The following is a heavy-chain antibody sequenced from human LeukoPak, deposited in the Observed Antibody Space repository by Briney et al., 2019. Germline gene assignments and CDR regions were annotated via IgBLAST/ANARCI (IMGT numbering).Heavy chain of an antibody. Sequence: SETLSLTCSVSGGSISSTNYYWGWVRRPPGKGLEWIGRIFYSGSTSYNPSLKSRVTISLDTSKTLFSLKLRSVTAADPAAYYCATRRGYDSTVYSWGQGTLVSVSS. CDR2: IFYSGST. CDR3: ATRRGYDSTVYS. J-gene: IGHJ4*02. V-gene: IGHV4-39*01. D-gene: IGHD3-22*01. CDR1: GGSISSTNYY.